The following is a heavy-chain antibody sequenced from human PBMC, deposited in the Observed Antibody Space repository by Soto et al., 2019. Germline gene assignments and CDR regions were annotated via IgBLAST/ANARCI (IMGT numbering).Heavy chain of an antibody. CDR1: GYTFSNYG. CDR2: ISPFTGDT. V-gene: IGHV1-18*04. Sequence: QVQLVQSGTEVKKPGASVRVSCKASGYTFSNYGINWVRQAPGQGLEWMGWISPFTGDTHYTQRLQGRGTRTTDTSTSTAYMELRSLRSADTAVYYCARSCSGGSCHSAYWGQGTLVTVSS. D-gene: IGHD2-15*01. CDR3: ARSCSGGSCHSAY. J-gene: IGHJ4*02.